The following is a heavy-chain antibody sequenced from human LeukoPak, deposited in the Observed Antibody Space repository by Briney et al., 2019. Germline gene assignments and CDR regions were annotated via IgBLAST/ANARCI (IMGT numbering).Heavy chain of an antibody. J-gene: IGHJ4*02. CDR2: IYSSGST. CDR3: ARGRGYSGYDYYWGYGGSHFDY. Sequence: SETLSLTCTVSGGSISSGGYYWSWIRQHPGKGLEWIGHIYSSGSTYYNPSLKSRVTILVDTSKNQFSLKLSSVSAADTAVYYCARGRGYSGYDYYWGYGGSHFDYWGQGTLVTVSS. D-gene: IGHD5-12*01. CDR1: GGSISSGGYY. V-gene: IGHV4-31*03.